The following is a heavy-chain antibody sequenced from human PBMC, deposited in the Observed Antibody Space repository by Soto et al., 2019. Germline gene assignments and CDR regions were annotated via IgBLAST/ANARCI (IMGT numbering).Heavy chain of an antibody. D-gene: IGHD3-16*02. Sequence: GGSLRLSCAASGFTFSSYSMNWVRQAPGKGLEWVSYISSSSTIYYADSVKGRFTISRDNAKNSLYLQMNSLRAEDTAVYYCAREAFGGVIVDYWGQGTLVTVSS. CDR3: AREAFGGVIVDY. V-gene: IGHV3-48*01. J-gene: IGHJ4*02. CDR2: ISSSSTI. CDR1: GFTFSSYS.